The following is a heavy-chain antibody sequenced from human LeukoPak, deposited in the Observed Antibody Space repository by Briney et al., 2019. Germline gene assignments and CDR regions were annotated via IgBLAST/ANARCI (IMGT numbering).Heavy chain of an antibody. CDR3: AKGRIAQWLVREYYFDY. J-gene: IGHJ4*02. CDR1: GFTFSSYG. Sequence: GRSLRLSCAASGFTFSSYGMHWVRQAPGKGLEWVAVISYDGSNKYYADSVKGRFTISRDNSKNTLYLQMNSLRAEDTAVYYCAKGRIAQWLVREYYFDYWGRGTLVTVSS. D-gene: IGHD6-19*01. CDR2: ISYDGSNK. V-gene: IGHV3-30*18.